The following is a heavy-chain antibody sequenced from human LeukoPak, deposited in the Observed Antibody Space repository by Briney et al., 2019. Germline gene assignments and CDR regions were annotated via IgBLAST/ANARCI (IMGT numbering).Heavy chain of an antibody. V-gene: IGHV3-21*01. CDR2: ISSSSSYI. J-gene: IGHJ4*02. CDR3: ARDQVEGTYYDILTGYYNAPPRGDY. D-gene: IGHD3-9*01. CDR1: GFTFSSYS. Sequence: PGGSLRLSCAASGFTFSSYSINWVRQAPGKGLEWVSSISSSSSYIYYADSVKGRFTISRDNAKNSLYLQMNSLRAEDTAVYYCARDQVEGTYYDILTGYYNAPPRGDYWGQGTLVTVSS.